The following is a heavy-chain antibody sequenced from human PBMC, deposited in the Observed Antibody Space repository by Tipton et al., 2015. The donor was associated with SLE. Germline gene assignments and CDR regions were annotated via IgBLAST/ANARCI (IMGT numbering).Heavy chain of an antibody. D-gene: IGHD5-24*01. CDR3: TTVEMATITKDY. Sequence: TLSLTCTVSGGSISSGGYYWSWIRQYPGKGLEWIGYISYSGSTNYNSSLKSRLTISVDTSKNQFSLKLSSVTAADTAVYYCTTVEMATITKDYWGQGTLVTVSS. CDR1: GGSISSGGYY. V-gene: IGHV4-31*03. J-gene: IGHJ4*02. CDR2: ISYSGST.